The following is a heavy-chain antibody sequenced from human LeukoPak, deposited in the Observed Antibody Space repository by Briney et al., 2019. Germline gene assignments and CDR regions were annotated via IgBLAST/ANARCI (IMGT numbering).Heavy chain of an antibody. V-gene: IGHV4-4*07. CDR3: ARDLVSSGWFDY. J-gene: IGHJ4*02. CDR2: IYTSGST. D-gene: IGHD6-19*01. CDR1: GGSFSGYY. Sequence: SETLSLTCAVYGGSFSGYYWSWIRQPAGKGLEWIGRIYTSGSTNYNPSLKSRVTMSVDTSKNQFSLKLSSVTAADTAVYYCARDLVSSGWFDYWGQGTLVTVSS.